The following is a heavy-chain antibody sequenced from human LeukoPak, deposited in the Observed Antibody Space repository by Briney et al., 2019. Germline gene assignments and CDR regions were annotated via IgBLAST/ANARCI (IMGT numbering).Heavy chain of an antibody. Sequence: GGSLRLSCAASGFTFSSYTMHWVRQAPGKGLEYVSTISSNGGSTFYANSVKDRFTISRDNSKNTLYLQMDSLRAGDMAVYYCARPRRDGYTELRNWGQGTLVIVSS. CDR3: ARPRRDGYTELRN. V-gene: IGHV3-64*01. J-gene: IGHJ1*01. CDR1: GFTFSSYT. CDR2: ISSNGGST. D-gene: IGHD5-24*01.